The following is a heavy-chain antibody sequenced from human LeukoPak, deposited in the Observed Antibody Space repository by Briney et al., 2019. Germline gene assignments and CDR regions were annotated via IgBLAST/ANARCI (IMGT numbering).Heavy chain of an antibody. D-gene: IGHD3-22*01. Sequence: GGSLRLSCAASGFTFSSYAMSWVRQAPGKGLEWVSAISGSGGSTYYADSVKGRFTISRDNSKNTLYLQMNSLRAEDTAVYYCAGGSAFYYDSSGYYDYWGQGTLVTVSS. J-gene: IGHJ4*02. CDR3: AGGSAFYYDSSGYYDY. CDR2: ISGSGGST. CDR1: GFTFSSYA. V-gene: IGHV3-23*01.